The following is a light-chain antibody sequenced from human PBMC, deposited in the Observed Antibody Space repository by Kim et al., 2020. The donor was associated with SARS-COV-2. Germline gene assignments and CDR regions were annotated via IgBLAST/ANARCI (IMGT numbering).Light chain of an antibody. Sequence: LGQTVRITCQGDSLRSYYASWYQQKPGQAPVLVIYGKNNRPSGIPVRFSGSSSGNTASLTITGAQAEDEADYYCNSRDSSGNHLGVFGGGTQLTVL. V-gene: IGLV3-19*01. J-gene: IGLJ3*02. CDR2: GKN. CDR1: SLRSYY. CDR3: NSRDSSGNHLGV.